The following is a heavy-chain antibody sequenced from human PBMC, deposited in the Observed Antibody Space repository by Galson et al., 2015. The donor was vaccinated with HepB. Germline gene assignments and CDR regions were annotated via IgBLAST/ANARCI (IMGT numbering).Heavy chain of an antibody. CDR1: GFTFSSYE. V-gene: IGHV3-48*03. Sequence: SLRLSCAASGFTFSSYEMNWVRQAPGKGLEWVPYISSSGSTIYYADSVKGRFTTSRDNAKNSLYLQMNSLRAEDTAVYYCARSGPLVPHYYYYYGMDVWGQGTTVTVSS. D-gene: IGHD6-6*01. CDR3: ARSGPLVPHYYYYYGMDV. CDR2: ISSSGSTI. J-gene: IGHJ6*02.